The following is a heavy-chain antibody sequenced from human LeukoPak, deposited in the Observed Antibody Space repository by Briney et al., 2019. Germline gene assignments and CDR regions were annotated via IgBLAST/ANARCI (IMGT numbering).Heavy chain of an antibody. D-gene: IGHD1-14*01. CDR2: MNSDGSSI. V-gene: IGHV3-74*01. CDR1: GFTFSRYW. J-gene: IGHJ3*02. Sequence: TGGSLRLSCAASGFTFSRYWIHWVRQARGKGLVCVSRMNSDGSSIRYADSVKGRLTLPRDNAKNTLYLQMNSLRAGDTAVYYCARVYGKVTDDAFDIWGQGTMVTVSS. CDR3: ARVYGKVTDDAFDI.